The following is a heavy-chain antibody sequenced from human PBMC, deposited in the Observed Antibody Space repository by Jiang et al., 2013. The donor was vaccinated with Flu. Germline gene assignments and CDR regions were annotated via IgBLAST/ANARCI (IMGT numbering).Heavy chain of an antibody. D-gene: IGHD6-13*01. CDR1: GYTFTSYG. CDR3: ARGPPSAIAAAGTLEFDY. CDR2: INPSGGST. V-gene: IGHV1-46*03. J-gene: IGHJ4*02. Sequence: SGAEVKKPGASVKVSCKASGYTFTSYGISWVRQAPGQGLEWMGIINPSGGSTSYAQKFQGRVTMTRDTSTSTVYMELSSLRSEDTAVYYCARGPPSAIAAAGTLEFDYWGQGTLVTVSS.